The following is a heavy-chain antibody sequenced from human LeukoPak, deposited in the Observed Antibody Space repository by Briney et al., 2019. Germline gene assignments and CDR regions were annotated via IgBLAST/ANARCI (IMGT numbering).Heavy chain of an antibody. CDR3: ARDGRFALARVGNWFDP. D-gene: IGHD3-16*01. J-gene: IGHJ5*02. V-gene: IGHV1-2*02. CDR1: GYTLSDYY. Sequence: ASVKVSCKASGYTLSDYYMHWVRQAPGQGLEWMGWINPNSGGTNYAQKFQGRVTMTRDTSISTAYMELSRLRSDDTAVYYCARDGRFALARVGNWFDPWGQGTPVTVSS. CDR2: INPNSGGT.